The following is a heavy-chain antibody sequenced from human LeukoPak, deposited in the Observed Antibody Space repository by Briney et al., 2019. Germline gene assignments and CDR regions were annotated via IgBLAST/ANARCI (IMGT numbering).Heavy chain of an antibody. CDR2: IYYSGNT. V-gene: IGHV4-39*07. CDR1: GGSISGSSYY. Sequence: PSETLSLTCTVSGGSISGSSYYWGWIRQPPGKGLEWIGSIYYSGNTYYNPSLKSRVTISVDKSKNQFSLKLSSVTAADTAVYYCARASSGWYGGWFDPWGQGTLVTVSS. D-gene: IGHD6-19*01. CDR3: ARASSGWYGGWFDP. J-gene: IGHJ5*02.